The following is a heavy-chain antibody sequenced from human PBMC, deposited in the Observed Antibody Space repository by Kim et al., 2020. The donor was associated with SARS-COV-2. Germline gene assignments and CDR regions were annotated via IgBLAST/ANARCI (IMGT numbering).Heavy chain of an antibody. CDR1: GGSFSGYY. V-gene: IGHV4-34*01. CDR3: ARSIYGDSTFDS. Sequence: SETLSLTCAVYGGSFSGYYWSWIRQPPGKGLEWIGEINHSGSTNYNPSLKSRVTISVDTSKNQFSLKLSSVTDADTAAYYCARSIYGDSTFDSRGQGTLV. J-gene: IGHJ4*02. D-gene: IGHD4-17*01. CDR2: INHSGST.